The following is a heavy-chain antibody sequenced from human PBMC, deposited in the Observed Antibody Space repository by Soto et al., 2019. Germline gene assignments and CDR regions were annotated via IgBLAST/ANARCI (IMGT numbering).Heavy chain of an antibody. CDR3: ARIRGRYSSSWNYYYGMDV. D-gene: IGHD6-6*01. V-gene: IGHV2-70*11. CDR2: IDWDDDK. CDR1: GFSLSTSGMC. Sequence: SGPTLVNPTQTLTLTCTFSGFSLSTSGMCVSWIRQPPGKALEWLARIDWDDDKYYSTSLKTRLTISKDTSKNQVVLTMTNMDPVDTATYHCARIRGRYSSSWNYYYGMDVWGQGT. J-gene: IGHJ6*02.